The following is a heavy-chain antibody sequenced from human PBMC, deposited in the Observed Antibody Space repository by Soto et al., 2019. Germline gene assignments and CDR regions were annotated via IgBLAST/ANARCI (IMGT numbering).Heavy chain of an antibody. J-gene: IGHJ5*02. CDR2: IIPILGIA. Sequence: SVKLSWKASGGTFSSYTISWVRHAPGQGLEWMGRIIPILGIANYAQKFQGRVTITADKSTSTAYMELSSLRSEDTAVYYCATHSYCSSTSWRDIPNWSDPWGQGPLVTVSS. V-gene: IGHV1-69*02. CDR3: ATHSYCSSTSWRDIPNWSDP. CDR1: GGTFSSYT. D-gene: IGHD2-2*01.